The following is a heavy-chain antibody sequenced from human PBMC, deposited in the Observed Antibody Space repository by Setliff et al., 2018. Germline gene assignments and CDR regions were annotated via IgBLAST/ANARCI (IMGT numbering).Heavy chain of an antibody. D-gene: IGHD3-3*01. J-gene: IGHJ4*02. CDR2: MNPNSGNT. V-gene: IGHV1-8*02. CDR1: GYTFTSYD. CDR3: ARAQSWSGGPYYFDN. Sequence: ASVKVSCKASGYTFTSYDINWVRQATGQGLEWMGWMNPNSGNTGYAQKFQGRVTMTRNTSISTAYMDLCSLRFEDTAVYYCARAQSWSGGPYYFDNWGQGTLVTVSS.